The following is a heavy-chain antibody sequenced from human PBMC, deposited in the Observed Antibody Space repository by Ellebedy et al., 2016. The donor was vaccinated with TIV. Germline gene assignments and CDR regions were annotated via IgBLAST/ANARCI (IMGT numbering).Heavy chain of an antibody. CDR2: MSSTGDI. D-gene: IGHD5-24*01. CDR3: SRDHNWAFYY. Sequence: PGGSLRLSCTASGFTFSRYSMNWVRQAPGKGLEWIAYMSSTGDIYYADSVRGRFTISRDYARNSLFLQMNSLRAEDAAVYYCSRDHNWAFYYWGQGTLVTVSS. V-gene: IGHV3-48*01. CDR1: GFTFSRYS. J-gene: IGHJ4*02.